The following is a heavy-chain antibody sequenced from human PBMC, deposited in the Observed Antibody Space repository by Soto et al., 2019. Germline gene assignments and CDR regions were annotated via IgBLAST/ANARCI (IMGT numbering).Heavy chain of an antibody. V-gene: IGHV4-39*02. Sequence: SETLSLTCTVSGGSISSSSYYWGWIRQPPGKGLEWIGSIYYSGSTYYNPSLKSRVTISVDTSKNHFSLKLSSVTAADTAVYYCARGEAYYDILTGYSNGYYYYGMDVWGQGTTVTVSS. J-gene: IGHJ6*02. CDR2: IYYSGST. CDR1: GGSISSSSYY. D-gene: IGHD3-9*01. CDR3: ARGEAYYDILTGYSNGYYYYGMDV.